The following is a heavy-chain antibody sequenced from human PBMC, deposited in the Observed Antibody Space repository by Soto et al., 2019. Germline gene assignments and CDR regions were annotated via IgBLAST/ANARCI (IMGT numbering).Heavy chain of an antibody. D-gene: IGHD3-3*01. V-gene: IGHV1-3*01. J-gene: IGHJ5*02. Sequence: GASVKVSCKASGYTFTSYAMHWVRQAPGQRLEWMGWINAGNGNTKYSQKFQGRVTITRDTSASTAYMELSSLRSEDTAVYYCARGDTIFGVYNWFDPWGQGTLVTVSS. CDR3: ARGDTIFGVYNWFDP. CDR1: GYTFTSYA. CDR2: INAGNGNT.